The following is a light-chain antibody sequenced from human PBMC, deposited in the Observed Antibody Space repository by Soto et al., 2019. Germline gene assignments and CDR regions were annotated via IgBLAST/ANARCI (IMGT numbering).Light chain of an antibody. CDR3: AAWDGSLKEYV. V-gene: IGLV1-40*03. CDR1: SSNIGAGYD. CDR2: DNT. Sequence: SALTQPHSVSGAPGQRVTISCSGSSSNIGAGYDAHWYQQLPGAAPKLLIFDNTNRPSGVPDRFSGSKSGASASLAISGLQSEDEADYYCAAWDGSLKEYVFGTGTKVTVL. J-gene: IGLJ1*01.